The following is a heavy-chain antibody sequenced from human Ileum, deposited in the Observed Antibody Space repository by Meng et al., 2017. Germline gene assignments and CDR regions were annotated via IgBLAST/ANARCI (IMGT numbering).Heavy chain of an antibody. CDR1: GASISSYY. V-gene: IGHV4-59*01. CDR3: AAFCSGGSCPDY. J-gene: IGHJ4*02. Sequence: QVQLQESGPGLAKPSETLSLTCTVSGASISSYYWTWIRQPPGKGLDWIGYIHYSGSTNYNPSLNSRITMSVDTSKNQVSLKLSSVTAADTAIYYCAAFCSGGSCPDYWGQGTLVTVSS. CDR2: IHYSGST. D-gene: IGHD2-15*01.